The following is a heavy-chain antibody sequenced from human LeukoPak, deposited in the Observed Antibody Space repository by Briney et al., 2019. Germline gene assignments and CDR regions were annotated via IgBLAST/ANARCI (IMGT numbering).Heavy chain of an antibody. CDR1: GYTFTGYY. J-gene: IGHJ4*02. CDR2: INPNGGGT. CDR3: ARDGDSSVYASGWHLEF. V-gene: IGHV1-2*02. D-gene: IGHD6-19*01. Sequence: RASVKVSCKASGYTFTGYYMHWVRQAPGQGLEWMGWINPNGGGTNYAQKFQGRVTMTRDTSISTAYMELSRLRSDDTAVYYCARDGDSSVYASGWHLEFWGQGNLVTVSS.